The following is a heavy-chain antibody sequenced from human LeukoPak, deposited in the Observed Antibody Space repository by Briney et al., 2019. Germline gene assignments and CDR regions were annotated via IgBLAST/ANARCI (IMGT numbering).Heavy chain of an antibody. V-gene: IGHV7-4-1*02. CDR1: GYSFTNYA. Sequence: ASVKVSCKASGYSFTNYAMDWVRQAPGQGLEFMGWIHPRTGNPAYAQGFSGRFVFSLDTSVTTTYLQISDLKAEDTAVYFCARALDSLGGLSLPDFWGQGTLVTVSS. CDR3: ARALDSLGGLSLPDF. CDR2: IHPRTGNP. D-gene: IGHD3-16*01. J-gene: IGHJ4*02.